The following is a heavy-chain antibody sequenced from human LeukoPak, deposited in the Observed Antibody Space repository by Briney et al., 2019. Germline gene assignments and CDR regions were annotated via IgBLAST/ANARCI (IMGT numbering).Heavy chain of an antibody. CDR3: ASYMVAAGTKYYFDH. CDR1: GGSIRSYY. V-gene: IGHV4-59*01. Sequence: SETLSLTCTVSGGSIRSYYWSWIRQPPGKGLEWIGYIYFSGSTSYNPSLKSRVTISVDRSKNQFSLKLRSVTAADTAVYYCASYMVAAGTKYYFDHWGQGTLVTVSS. J-gene: IGHJ4*02. CDR2: IYFSGST. D-gene: IGHD6-13*01.